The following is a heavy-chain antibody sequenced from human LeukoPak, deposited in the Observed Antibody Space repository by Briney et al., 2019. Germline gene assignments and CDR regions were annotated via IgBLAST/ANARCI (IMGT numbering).Heavy chain of an antibody. V-gene: IGHV4-4*07. CDR2: IYTSGST. CDR1: GGSISSYY. Sequence: SSETLSLTCTVSGGSISSYYWSWIRQPAGKGLEWIGRIYTSGSTNCNPSLKSRVTMSVDTSKNQFSLKLSSVTAADTAVYYCARGSYYYDSSGRLFDYWGQGTLVTVSS. J-gene: IGHJ4*02. D-gene: IGHD3-22*01. CDR3: ARGSYYYDSSGRLFDY.